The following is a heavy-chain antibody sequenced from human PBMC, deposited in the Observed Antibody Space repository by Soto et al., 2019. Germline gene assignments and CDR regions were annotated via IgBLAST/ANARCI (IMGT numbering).Heavy chain of an antibody. CDR3: ARGIKYGAYSRWFDP. V-gene: IGHV1-8*01. CDR1: GYTFTSYD. Sequence: EASVKVSCKASGYTFTSYDINWVRQATGQGLEYLGWMNPNSGNTAYVQKFQGRVTMTWDTSITTAYMELSSLRPEDTAVYFCARGIKYGAYSRWFDPWGQGTLVTVSS. D-gene: IGHD4-17*01. J-gene: IGHJ5*02. CDR2: MNPNSGNT.